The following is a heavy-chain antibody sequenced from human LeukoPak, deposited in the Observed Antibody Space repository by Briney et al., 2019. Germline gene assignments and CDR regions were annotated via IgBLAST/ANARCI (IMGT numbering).Heavy chain of an antibody. V-gene: IGHV3-30*02. CDR3: AKDRCSNGIGCFYYYMDV. Sequence: HAGGSLRLSCAASTFSFSTYGMYWVSSYGIHWVRQAPGKGLEWVAYIQYDGSNEQYGDSVKGRFSISRDSSKNIVFLQMNSLRPEDTAVYYCAKDRCSNGIGCFYYYMDVWGKGTTVTISS. D-gene: IGHD2-8*01. CDR1: TFSFSTYG. CDR2: IQYDGSNE. J-gene: IGHJ6*03.